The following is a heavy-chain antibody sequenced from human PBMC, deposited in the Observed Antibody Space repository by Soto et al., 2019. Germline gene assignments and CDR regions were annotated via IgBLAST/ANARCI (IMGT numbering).Heavy chain of an antibody. CDR2: IYYSGST. CDR3: ARQEGGIAAAAFRPLFDY. D-gene: IGHD6-13*01. J-gene: IGHJ4*02. Sequence: SETLSLTCTVSGGSISSSSYYWGWIRQPPGKGLEWIGSIYYSGSTYYNPSLKSRVTISVDTSKNQFSLKLSSVTAADTAVYYCARQEGGIAAAAFRPLFDYWGQGTLVTVSS. CDR1: GGSISSSSYY. V-gene: IGHV4-39*01.